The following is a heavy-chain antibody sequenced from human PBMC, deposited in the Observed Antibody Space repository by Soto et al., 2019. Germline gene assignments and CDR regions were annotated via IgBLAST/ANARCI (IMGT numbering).Heavy chain of an antibody. D-gene: IGHD3-10*01. CDR1: GYNFDAFD. J-gene: IGHJ4*02. Sequence: QVQLVQSGAEVKKPGASVKVSCEASGYNFDAFDIHWVRQAAGQGLEWMGWMNPRTGDTAFAQEFQERVTMTSDTSRNTAYMEVSGLRSEDTAVYFCVRQPGGVATPGDDYWGQGTLVTVSS. CDR2: MNPRTGDT. CDR3: VRQPGGVATPGDDY. V-gene: IGHV1-8*02.